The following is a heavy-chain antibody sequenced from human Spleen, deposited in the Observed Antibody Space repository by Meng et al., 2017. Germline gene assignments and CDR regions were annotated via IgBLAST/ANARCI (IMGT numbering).Heavy chain of an antibody. V-gene: IGHV3-73*01. J-gene: IGHJ4*03. Sequence: GGSLRLSCAVSGVTFSGSDIHWVRQASGKGLEWVGRIRTRPNSYATAYAASVRGRFTISRDDSKNTAYLQMNSLKTEDTAVYYCTIYITGHFWGQGTLVTVSS. CDR3: TIYITGHF. CDR2: IRTRPNSYAT. D-gene: IGHD1-20*01. CDR1: GVTFSGSD.